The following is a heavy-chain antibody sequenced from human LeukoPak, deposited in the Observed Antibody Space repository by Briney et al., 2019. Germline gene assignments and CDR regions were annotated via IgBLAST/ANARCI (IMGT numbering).Heavy chain of an antibody. D-gene: IGHD5-18*01. Sequence: KPSATLSLTCPVSGGSISNNTSYWGWIRQPPGKGLEWIASIYYSGSTYYNPALKSPLTISVDTSTNQFSLKLSSVIATDTAVYYCARHEWIQYYMDVWGKGSTVTVSS. J-gene: IGHJ6*03. V-gene: IGHV4-39*01. CDR1: GGSISNNTSY. CDR3: ARHEWIQYYMDV. CDR2: IYYSGST.